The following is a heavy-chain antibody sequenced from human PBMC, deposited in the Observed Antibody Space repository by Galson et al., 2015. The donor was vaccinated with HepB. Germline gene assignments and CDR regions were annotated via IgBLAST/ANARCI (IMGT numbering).Heavy chain of an antibody. CDR3: AGEWEPGAAAAFDI. CDR2: IYSGGST. V-gene: IGHV3-53*04. CDR1: GFTVSSNY. D-gene: IGHD1-26*01. Sequence: SLRLSCAASGFTVSSNYMSWVRQAPGKGLEWVSVIYSGGSTYYADSVKGRFTISRHNSKNTLYLQMNSLRAEDTAVYYCAGEWEPGAAAAFDIWGQGTMVTVSS. J-gene: IGHJ3*02.